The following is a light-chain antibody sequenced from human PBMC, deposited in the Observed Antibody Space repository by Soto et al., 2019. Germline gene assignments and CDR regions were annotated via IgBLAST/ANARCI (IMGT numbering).Light chain of an antibody. J-gene: IGKJ5*01. CDR3: QQRSNWPIT. CDR2: DTS. V-gene: IGKV3-11*01. CDR1: QSVSNF. Sequence: EIVLTQSPVTLSLSPGKRATLSCRASQSVSNFLAWYQQKPGQAPRLLIYDTSNRATGIPARFSGSGSGTDFTLTINNLDPEDFAVYYCQQRSNWPITFGQGTRLEIK.